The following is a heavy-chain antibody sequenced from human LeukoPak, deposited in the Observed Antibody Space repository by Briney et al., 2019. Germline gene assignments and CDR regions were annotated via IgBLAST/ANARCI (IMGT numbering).Heavy chain of an antibody. V-gene: IGHV4-59*12. J-gene: IGHJ4*02. CDR2: IYYSGST. Sequence: SETLSLTCTVSGGSISSYYWSWIRQPPGKGLEWIGYIYYSGSTNYNPSLKSRVTISVDTSKNQFSLKLSSVTAADTAVYYCARGGYSSSWYLRIDYWGQGTLVTVSS. CDR1: GGSISSYY. CDR3: ARGGYSSSWYLRIDY. D-gene: IGHD6-13*01.